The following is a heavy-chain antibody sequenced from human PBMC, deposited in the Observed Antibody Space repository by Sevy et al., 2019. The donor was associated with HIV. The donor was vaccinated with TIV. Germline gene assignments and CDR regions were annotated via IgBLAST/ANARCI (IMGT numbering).Heavy chain of an antibody. CDR3: ATSESSRYSDGTFDY. Sequence: ASVKVSRKVSGYTLTELSMHWVRQAPGKGLEWMGGFDHEDGETIYAKKFQGRVTMTEDTSTDTAYMELSSMRSEDTAVYYCATSESSRYSDGTFDYWGQGTLVTVSS. V-gene: IGHV1-24*01. CDR2: FDHEDGET. J-gene: IGHJ4*02. D-gene: IGHD3-22*01. CDR1: GYTLTELS.